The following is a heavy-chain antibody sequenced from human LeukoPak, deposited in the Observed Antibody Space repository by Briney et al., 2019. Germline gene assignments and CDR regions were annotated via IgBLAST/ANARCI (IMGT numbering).Heavy chain of an antibody. Sequence: SETLSLTCAVSGYSISSGYYWGWIRQPPGKGLEWIGSIYHSGSTYYNPSLKSRVTISVDTSKNQFSLKLSSLTAADTARYYLASQKTYYTSMAVWAKGPRSPSP. CDR2: IYHSGST. V-gene: IGHV4-38-2*01. CDR1: GYSISSGYY. CDR3: ASQKTYYTSMAV. J-gene: IGHJ6*03. D-gene: IGHD3-3*01.